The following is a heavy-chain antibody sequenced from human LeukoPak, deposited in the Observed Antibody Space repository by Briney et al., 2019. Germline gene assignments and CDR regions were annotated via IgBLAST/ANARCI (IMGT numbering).Heavy chain of an antibody. J-gene: IGHJ6*02. Sequence: GGSLRLSCAASGFTFSSYGMHWVRQAPGKGLEWVAVISYDGSNKYYADSVKGRFTISRDNSKNTLYLQMNSLRAEDTAVYYCARASSNRFTLSGGSPGMDVWGQGTTVTVSS. D-gene: IGHD2-15*01. CDR3: ARASSNRFTLSGGSPGMDV. CDR1: GFTFSSYG. V-gene: IGHV3-30*03. CDR2: ISYDGSNK.